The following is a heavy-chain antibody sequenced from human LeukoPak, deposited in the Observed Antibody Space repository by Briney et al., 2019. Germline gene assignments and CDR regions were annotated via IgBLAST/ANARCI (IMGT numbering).Heavy chain of an antibody. CDR1: GGSISSGSYY. CDR2: IYTSGST. CDR3: ARDSIAVATIDY. Sequence: SETLSLTCTVSGGSISSGSYYWSWIRQPAGKGLEWIGRIYTSGSTNYNPSLKSRVTISVDTSKNQFSLKLSSVTAADTAVYYCARDSIAVATIDYWGQGTLVTVSS. D-gene: IGHD6-19*01. V-gene: IGHV4-61*02. J-gene: IGHJ4*02.